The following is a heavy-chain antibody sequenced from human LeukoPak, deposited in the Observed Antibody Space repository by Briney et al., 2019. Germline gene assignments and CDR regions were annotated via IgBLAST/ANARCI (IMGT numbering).Heavy chain of an antibody. Sequence: PGGSLRLSCAASGFTFSSYGMHWVRQAPGKGLEWVAVISYDGSNKYYADSVKGRFTISRDNSKNTLYLQMNSLRAEDTAVYYCAKDYYGGRGSSYFQHWGQGTLVTVSS. CDR1: GFTFSSYG. J-gene: IGHJ1*01. CDR3: AKDYYGGRGSSYFQH. CDR2: ISYDGSNK. D-gene: IGHD3-22*01. V-gene: IGHV3-30*18.